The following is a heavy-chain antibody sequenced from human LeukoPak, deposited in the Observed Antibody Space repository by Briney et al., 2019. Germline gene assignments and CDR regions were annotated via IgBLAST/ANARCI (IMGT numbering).Heavy chain of an antibody. CDR1: GFTFSGYE. J-gene: IGHJ2*01. Sequence: GGSLRLSCTASGFTFSGYEMTWVRQAPGKGLEWMSYISVNGGAMHYADSVRGRFTTSRDDAKNSLYLHMNSLRVEDTAIYYCARKADRLGAVGRDRYFDLWGRGTLITVSS. D-gene: IGHD6-13*01. V-gene: IGHV3-48*03. CDR3: ARKADRLGAVGRDRYFDL. CDR2: ISVNGGAM.